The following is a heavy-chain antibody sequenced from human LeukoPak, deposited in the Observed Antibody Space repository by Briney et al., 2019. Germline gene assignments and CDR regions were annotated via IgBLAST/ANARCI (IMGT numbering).Heavy chain of an antibody. V-gene: IGHV3-23*01. Sequence: GRSLRLSCAASGFTFSNYAMGWVRQAPGKGLEWVSSIHKIVATTNYADSVRGRFTISRDNSTNTLHLQMSSLRAEDTAVYYCAKYNGQLLEQWYYDYWGQGTLVTVSS. CDR2: IHKIVATT. CDR1: GFTFSNYA. D-gene: IGHD1/OR15-1a*01. J-gene: IGHJ4*02. CDR3: AKYNGQLLEQWYYDY.